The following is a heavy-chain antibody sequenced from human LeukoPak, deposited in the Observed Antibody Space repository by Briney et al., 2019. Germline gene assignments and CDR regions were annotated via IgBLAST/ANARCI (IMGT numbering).Heavy chain of an antibody. CDR1: GYTFTSYG. V-gene: IGHV1-18*01. J-gene: IGHJ4*02. D-gene: IGHD3-10*01. CDR3: ARESEATMVRGVTLDY. CDR2: ISAYNGNT. Sequence: GASVKVSCKASGYTFTSYGISRVRQAPGQGLEWMGWISAYNGNTNYAQKLQGRVTMTTDTSTSTAYMELRSLRSDDTAVYYCARESEATMVRGVTLDYWGQGTLVTVSS.